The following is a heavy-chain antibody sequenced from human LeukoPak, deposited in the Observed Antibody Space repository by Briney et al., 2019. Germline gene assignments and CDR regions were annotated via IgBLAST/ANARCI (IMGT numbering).Heavy chain of an antibody. CDR3: AKAPHTLAYCGGDCYSYFDY. Sequence: GGSLRLSCAASGFTFSSYGMHWVRQAPGKGLEWVAVIWYDGSNKYYADSVKGRFTISRDNSKDTLYLQMNSLRAEGTAVYYCAKAPHTLAYCGGDCYSYFDYWGQGTLVTVSS. CDR2: IWYDGSNK. J-gene: IGHJ4*02. CDR1: GFTFSSYG. V-gene: IGHV3-33*06. D-gene: IGHD2-21*02.